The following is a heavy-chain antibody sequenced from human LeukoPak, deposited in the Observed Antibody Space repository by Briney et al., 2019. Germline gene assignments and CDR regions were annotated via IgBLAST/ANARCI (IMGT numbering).Heavy chain of an antibody. J-gene: IGHJ4*02. CDR3: AKDSFRIVGATGYFDY. CDR2: ISWNSGGI. D-gene: IGHD1-26*01. CDR1: GFTFDDYA. Sequence: PGRSLRLSCAASGFTFDDYAMHWVRQAPGKGLEWVSGISWNSGGIGYADSVKGRFTISRDNAKNSLYLQMNSLRAEDTALYYCAKDSFRIVGATGYFDYWGQGTLVTVSS. V-gene: IGHV3-9*01.